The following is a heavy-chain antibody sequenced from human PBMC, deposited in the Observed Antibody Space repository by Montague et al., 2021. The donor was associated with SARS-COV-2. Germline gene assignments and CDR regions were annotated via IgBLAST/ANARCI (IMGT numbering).Heavy chain of an antibody. D-gene: IGHD6-13*01. CDR2: IYTSGST. Sequence: TLSLTCTVSGGSISSGSYYWSWIRQPAGKGLEWIGRIYTSGSTNSNPSLKSRVTISVDTSKNQLSLKLSSVTAADTAVYYCASGIAATYYYYMDVWGKGTTVTVSS. CDR3: ASGIAATYYYYMDV. CDR1: GGSISSGSYY. V-gene: IGHV4-61*02. J-gene: IGHJ6*03.